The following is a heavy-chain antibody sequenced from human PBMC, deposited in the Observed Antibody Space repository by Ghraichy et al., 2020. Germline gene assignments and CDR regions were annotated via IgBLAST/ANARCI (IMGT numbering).Heavy chain of an antibody. CDR2: ISFDGKNK. CDR3: ARRGSPLAVVRGRDYYGLDV. D-gene: IGHD2-15*01. J-gene: IGHJ6*02. V-gene: IGHV3-33*05. Sequence: ISFDGKNKYYADSVRGRFTISRDNSKKTQFLQMNSLRVEDTAVYYCARRGSPLAVVRGRDYYGLDVWGQGTTVTVSS.